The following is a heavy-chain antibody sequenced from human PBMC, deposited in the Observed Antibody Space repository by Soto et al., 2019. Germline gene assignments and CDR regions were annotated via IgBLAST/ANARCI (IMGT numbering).Heavy chain of an antibody. D-gene: IGHD1-1*01. CDR1: GDKFTHYW. CDR3: AIVTAETAYHYFDF. V-gene: IGHV5-10-1*01. CDR2: IDPSDSYI. Sequence: ESLTISCTCSGDKFTHYWLSWVRQTPGKGLEWMGRIDPSDSYINYSPSFRGHVTISIDESISTAHLQWSSLKASDTATYYCAIVTAETAYHYFDFWGQGTLVTVSS. J-gene: IGHJ4*02.